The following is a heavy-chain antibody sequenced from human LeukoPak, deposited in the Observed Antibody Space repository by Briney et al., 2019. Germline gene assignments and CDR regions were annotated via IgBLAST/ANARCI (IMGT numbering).Heavy chain of an antibody. J-gene: IGHJ4*02. Sequence: ASETLSLTCTVSGGSISSGSYYWSWIRQPAGKGLEWIGRIYTSGSTNYNPSLKSRVTISVDTSKNQFSLKLSSVTAADTAVYYCARGGYCGGDCYFYYWGQGTLVTVSP. V-gene: IGHV4-61*02. CDR2: IYTSGST. CDR1: GGSISSGSYY. CDR3: ARGGYCGGDCYFYY. D-gene: IGHD2-21*02.